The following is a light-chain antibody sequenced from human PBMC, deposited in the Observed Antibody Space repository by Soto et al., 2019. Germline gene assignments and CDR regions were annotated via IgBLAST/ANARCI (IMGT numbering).Light chain of an antibody. V-gene: IGKV3-15*01. Sequence: EIVMTQSPVTLSVSPGERATLSCRASQSVTSNLAWYQQKPGQAPRLLIYGASTRATGIPARFSGSGSGTEFTLTISSLQSEDFAVYYCQQYNKWPPSITFGQGTRLEIK. J-gene: IGKJ5*01. CDR2: GAS. CDR3: QQYNKWPPSIT. CDR1: QSVTSN.